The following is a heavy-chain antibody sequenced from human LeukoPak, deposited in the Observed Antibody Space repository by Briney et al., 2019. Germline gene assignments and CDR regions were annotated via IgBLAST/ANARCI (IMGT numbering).Heavy chain of an antibody. V-gene: IGHV3-48*04. CDR3: ARGGERYAFDV. CDR2: MTNGGYIT. J-gene: IGHJ3*01. CDR1: GFTFSSYS. Sequence: GGSLRLSCAASGFTFSSYSMNWVRQAPGKGLEWLAYMTNGGYITKYADSVKGRFTISRDNAKNSLYLQMNSLRADDTAVYYCARGGERYAFDVWGQGTMVTISP.